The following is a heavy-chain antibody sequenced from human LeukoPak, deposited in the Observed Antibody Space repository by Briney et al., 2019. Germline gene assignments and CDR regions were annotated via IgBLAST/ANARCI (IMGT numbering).Heavy chain of an antibody. Sequence: PGRSLRLSCAASGFTFSSYAMHWVRQAPGKGLEWAAVISYDGSNKYYADSVKGRFTISRDNSKNMLYLQMHSLRAEDTAVYYCARDGDSSSSLGYYYYYYYMDVWGKGTTVTVSS. D-gene: IGHD6-6*01. CDR2: ISYDGSNK. CDR1: GFTFSSYA. V-gene: IGHV3-30*01. CDR3: ARDGDSSSSLGYYYYYYYMDV. J-gene: IGHJ6*03.